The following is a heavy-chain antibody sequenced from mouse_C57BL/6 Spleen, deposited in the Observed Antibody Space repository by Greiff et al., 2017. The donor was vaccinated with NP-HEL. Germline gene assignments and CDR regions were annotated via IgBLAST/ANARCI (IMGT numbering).Heavy chain of an antibody. CDR1: GYTFTSYW. CDR2: IDPSDSET. V-gene: IGHV1-52*01. Sequence: QVQLQQPGAELVRPGSSVKLSCKASGYTFTSYWMHWVKQRPIQGLEWIGNIDPSDSETHYNQKFKDKATLTVDKSSSTAYMQLSSLTSEDSAVYYCARGGSSGYVPYYFDYWGQGTTLTVSS. CDR3: ARGGSSGYVPYYFDY. D-gene: IGHD3-2*02. J-gene: IGHJ2*01.